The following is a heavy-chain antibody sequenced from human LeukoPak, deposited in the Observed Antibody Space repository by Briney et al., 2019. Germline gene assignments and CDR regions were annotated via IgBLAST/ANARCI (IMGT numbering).Heavy chain of an antibody. CDR2: TYSRSKWYN. CDR1: GDSISSNSAA. CDR3: TRQQEGSFDY. D-gene: IGHD6-13*01. J-gene: IGHJ4*02. V-gene: IGHV6-1*01. Sequence: SQTLSLTCAISGDSISSNSAAWNWIRQSLSRGLEWLGRTYSRSKWYNDYAVSVKSRITINPDTSKNQFSLQLNSVTPEDTAVYYCTRQQEGSFDYWGQGILVTVSS.